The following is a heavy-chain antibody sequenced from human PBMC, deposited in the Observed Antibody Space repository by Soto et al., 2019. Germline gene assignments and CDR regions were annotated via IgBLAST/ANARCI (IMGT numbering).Heavy chain of an antibody. CDR1: GFSLSTSGVG. CDR2: IHWNDDK. Sequence: GSGPTLVNPTQTLTLTCTFSGFSLSTSGVGVGWIRQPPGKALEWLARIHWNDDKYYRPSLESRLTIYKATSKNQVVLTMTNMDPVDTAKYYCAYNRWGPPIYWGKGTRVTISS. CDR3: AYNRWGPPIY. J-gene: IGHJ4*02. V-gene: IGHV2-5*01. D-gene: IGHD1-20*01.